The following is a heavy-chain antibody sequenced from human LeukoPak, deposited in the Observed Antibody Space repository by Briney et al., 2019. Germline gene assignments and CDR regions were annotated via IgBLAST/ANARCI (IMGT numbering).Heavy chain of an antibody. V-gene: IGHV3-23*01. CDR3: AKSLGTGFDP. D-gene: IGHD1-1*01. CDR2: ISGSGGNT. CDR1: GFTFSSYG. J-gene: IGHJ5*02. Sequence: GGSLRLSCADSGFTFSSYGMSWVRQAPGKGLEWVSAISGSGGNTYYADSVKGRFTISRDNSKNTLYLQMNSLRAEDTAVYYCAKSLGTGFDPWGQGTLVTVSS.